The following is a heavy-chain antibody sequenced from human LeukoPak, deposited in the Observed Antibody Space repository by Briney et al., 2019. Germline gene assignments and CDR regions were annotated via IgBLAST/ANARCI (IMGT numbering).Heavy chain of an antibody. Sequence: SVKVSCKASGGTFSSYAISWVRQAPGQGLEWMGGIIPIFGTANYAQKFQGRVTITADESTSTAYMELSSLRSEDTAVYYCARVVIVVVPAAVYYYYGMDVWGQGTTVTVSS. J-gene: IGHJ6*02. D-gene: IGHD2-2*01. CDR1: GGTFSSYA. V-gene: IGHV1-69*13. CDR3: ARVVIVVVPAAVYYYYGMDV. CDR2: IIPIFGTA.